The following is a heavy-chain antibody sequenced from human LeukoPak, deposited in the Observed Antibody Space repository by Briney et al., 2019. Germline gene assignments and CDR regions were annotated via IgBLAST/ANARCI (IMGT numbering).Heavy chain of an antibody. J-gene: IGHJ4*02. CDR3: ARADALGRVD. CDR2: IYSGGNT. D-gene: IGHD2-2*01. Sequence: GGSLRLSCAASGFTFSSYSMNWVRQAPGKGLEWVSVIYSGGNTYYADSVKGRFTISRDNSKNTLHLQMNTLRAEDTAVYYCARADALGRVDWGQGTLVTVSS. CDR1: GFTFSSYS. V-gene: IGHV3-66*01.